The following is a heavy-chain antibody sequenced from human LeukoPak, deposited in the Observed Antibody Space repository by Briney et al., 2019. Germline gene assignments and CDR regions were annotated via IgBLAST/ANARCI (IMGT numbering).Heavy chain of an antibody. CDR2: ISSRSTYI. J-gene: IGHJ4*02. CDR1: GFTFSSYS. V-gene: IGHV3-21*01. CDR3: ARDSGGSSPFDY. Sequence: GGSLRLSCAASGFTFSSYSMNWVRQAPGKGLEWVSSISSRSTYIYHADSVKGRFTISRDNAKNSLYLQMNSLRAEDTAVYYCARDSGGSSPFDYWGQGTLVTVSS. D-gene: IGHD2-15*01.